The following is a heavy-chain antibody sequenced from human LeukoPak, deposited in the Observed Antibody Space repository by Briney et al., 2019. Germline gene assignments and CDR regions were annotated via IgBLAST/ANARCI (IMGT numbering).Heavy chain of an antibody. CDR2: IHTSGST. Sequence: SETLSLTCTVSGVSISSYNWSWIRQPAGKGLEWIGRIHTSGSTNYNPSLKSRVTMLVDTSKNQFSLKLSSATAADTAVYYCARAGYYYGGSGYYYFDYWGQGTLVTVPS. CDR3: ARAGYYYGGSGYYYFDY. D-gene: IGHD3-22*01. V-gene: IGHV4-4*07. CDR1: GVSISSYN. J-gene: IGHJ4*02.